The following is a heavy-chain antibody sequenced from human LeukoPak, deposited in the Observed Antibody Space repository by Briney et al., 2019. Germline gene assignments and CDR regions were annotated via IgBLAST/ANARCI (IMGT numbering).Heavy chain of an antibody. CDR1: GFTFSSYS. V-gene: IGHV3-48*02. CDR3: ARAGLTTYPPNFDY. D-gene: IGHD1-1*01. CDR2: ISSSSSTI. J-gene: IGHJ4*02. Sequence: GGSLRLPWAASGFTFSSYSMNWVRQAPGKGLEWVSYISSSSSTIYYADSVKGRFTISRDNAKNSLFLQMNSLRDEDTAVCYCARAGLTTYPPNFDYWGQGTLVTVSS.